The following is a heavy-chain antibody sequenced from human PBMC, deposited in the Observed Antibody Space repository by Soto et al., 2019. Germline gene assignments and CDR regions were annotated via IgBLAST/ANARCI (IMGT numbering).Heavy chain of an antibody. CDR2: ISYDGSNK. CDR3: ARDGGIDYSNPFDY. V-gene: IGHV3-30-3*01. Sequence: QVQLVESGGGVVQPGRSLRLSCAASGFTFSSYAMHWVRQAPGKGLEWVAVISYDGSNKYYADSVKGRFTISRDNSKNTLYLQMNSLRAEDTAVYYCARDGGIDYSNPFDYWGQGTLVTVSS. D-gene: IGHD4-4*01. CDR1: GFTFSSYA. J-gene: IGHJ4*02.